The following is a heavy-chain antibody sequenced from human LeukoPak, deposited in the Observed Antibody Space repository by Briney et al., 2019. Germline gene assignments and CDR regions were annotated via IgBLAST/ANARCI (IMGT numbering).Heavy chain of an antibody. CDR2: INHSGST. CDR3: ARGPYDSSGYYFDYYYYYMDV. J-gene: IGHJ6*03. V-gene: IGHV4-34*01. Sequence: SETLSLTCAVYGGSFSGYYWSWIRQPPGKGLEWIGEINHSGSTNYNPSLKSRVTISVDTSKNQFSLKLSSVTAADTAVYYCARGPYDSSGYYFDYYYYYMDVWGKGTTVTVSS. CDR1: GGSFSGYY. D-gene: IGHD3-22*01.